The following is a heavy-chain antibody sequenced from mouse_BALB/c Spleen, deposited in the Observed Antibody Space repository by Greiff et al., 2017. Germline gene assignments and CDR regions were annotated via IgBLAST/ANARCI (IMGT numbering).Heavy chain of an antibody. J-gene: IGHJ2*01. Sequence: VKLVESGPGLVAPSQSLSITCTVSGFSLTSYGVHWVRQPPGKGLEWLGVIWAGGSTNYNSALMSRLSISKDNSKSQVFLKMYSLQTDDTAMYYCARARYDGDCDYWGQGTTLTVSS. CDR3: ARARYDGDCDY. CDR2: IWAGGST. CDR1: GFSLTSYG. D-gene: IGHD2-14*01. V-gene: IGHV2-9*02.